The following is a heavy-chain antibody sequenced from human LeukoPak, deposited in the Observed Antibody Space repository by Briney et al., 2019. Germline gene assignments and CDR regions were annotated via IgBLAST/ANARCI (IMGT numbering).Heavy chain of an antibody. J-gene: IGHJ6*02. D-gene: IGHD3-10*01. CDR1: GFTFDDYG. CDR3: ARELWFGELLGGMDV. CDR2: INWDGDST. Sequence: PGGSLRLSCAASGFTFDDYGMSWVRQPPGKGLEWVSGINWDGDSTGYADSVKGRFTISRDNAKNSLYLQMNSLRAEDTALYYCARELWFGELLGGMDVWGQGTTVTVSS. V-gene: IGHV3-20*04.